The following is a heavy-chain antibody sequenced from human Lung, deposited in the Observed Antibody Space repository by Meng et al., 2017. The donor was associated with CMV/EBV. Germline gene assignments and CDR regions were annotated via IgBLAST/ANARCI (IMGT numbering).Heavy chain of an antibody. CDR2: ISAYHGNT. CDR3: ARVQVGITSGDY. D-gene: IGHD1-26*01. V-gene: IGHV1-18*01. Sequence: AQLVQSGGEVKRRGASGKLSCKAAGYTVTNYGITWVRQAPGPGLEWMGWISAYHGNTNYAQTLQGRLTMTTATSTSTAYMELRSRRSGDTEVYYCARVQVGITSGDYWGPGTLVTVSS. CDR1: GYTVTNYG. J-gene: IGHJ4*02.